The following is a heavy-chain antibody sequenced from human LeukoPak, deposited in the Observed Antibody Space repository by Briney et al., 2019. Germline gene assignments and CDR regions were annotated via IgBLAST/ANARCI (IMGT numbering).Heavy chain of an antibody. V-gene: IGHV1-18*01. J-gene: IGHJ4*02. Sequence: GASVKVSCKASGYTFTSYGISWVRQAPGQGLEWMGWISAYNGNTNYAQKLQGRVTTTTDTSTSTAYMELRSLRSDDTAVYYCARETCSSTSCYLGYWGQGTLVTVSS. CDR1: GYTFTSYG. D-gene: IGHD2-2*01. CDR3: ARETCSSTSCYLGY. CDR2: ISAYNGNT.